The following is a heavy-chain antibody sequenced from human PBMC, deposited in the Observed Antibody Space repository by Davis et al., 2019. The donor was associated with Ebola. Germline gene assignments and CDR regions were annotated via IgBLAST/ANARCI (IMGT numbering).Heavy chain of an antibody. V-gene: IGHV1-18*01. CDR2: ISAYNSKT. J-gene: IGHJ5*02. D-gene: IGHD3-10*01. Sequence: ASVKVSCKASGYTFTSYGINWVRQAPGQGLEWVGWISAYNSKTNYAQKLQGRVTMTTDTSTSTAYMELRSLRSDDTAVYYCARGITMVRALDWFDPWGQGTLVTVSS. CDR1: GYTFTSYG. CDR3: ARGITMVRALDWFDP.